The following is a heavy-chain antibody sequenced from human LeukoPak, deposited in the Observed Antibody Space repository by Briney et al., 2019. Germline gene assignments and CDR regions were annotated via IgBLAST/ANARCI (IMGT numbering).Heavy chain of an antibody. CDR2: TYSGGST. V-gene: IGHV3-66*02. CDR3: ARVSWTYYYDSSGSFFDY. Sequence: GGALRLSCAASGFTLSSNYMSWVRQAPGKGLEWVSVTYSGGSTYYADSVTGRFTISRDNSKNTLYLQMNSLRAEDTAAYYCARVSWTYYYDSSGSFFDYWGQGTLVTVSS. CDR1: GFTLSSNY. D-gene: IGHD3-22*01. J-gene: IGHJ4*02.